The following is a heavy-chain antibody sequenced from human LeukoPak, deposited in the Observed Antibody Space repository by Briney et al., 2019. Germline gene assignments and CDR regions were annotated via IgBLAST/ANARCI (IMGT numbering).Heavy chain of an antibody. CDR2: IIPIFGTA. CDR1: GGTFSSYA. D-gene: IGHD5-18*01. V-gene: IGHV1-69*13. Sequence: SVKVSCKASGGTFSSYATSWVRQAPGQGLEWMGGIIPIFGTANYAQKFQGRVTITADESTSTAYMELSSLRSEDTAVYYCARRGYSYGLVSYFDYWGQGTLVTVSS. J-gene: IGHJ4*02. CDR3: ARRGYSYGLVSYFDY.